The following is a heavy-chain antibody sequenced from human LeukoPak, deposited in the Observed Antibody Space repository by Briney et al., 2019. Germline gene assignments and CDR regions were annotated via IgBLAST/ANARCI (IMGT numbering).Heavy chain of an antibody. CDR3: ARARSPGIAAASWFDP. CDR1: GFTFSNYN. J-gene: IGHJ5*02. D-gene: IGHD6-13*01. CDR2: ISSRGSYI. Sequence: PGGSLRLSCAASGFTFSNYNINWVRQAPGKGLEWVSSISSRGSYIYYADSVKGRFAISADNAMNSLYLQMNSLRAEDTAVYYCARARSPGIAAASWFDPWGQGTLVTVSS. V-gene: IGHV3-21*01.